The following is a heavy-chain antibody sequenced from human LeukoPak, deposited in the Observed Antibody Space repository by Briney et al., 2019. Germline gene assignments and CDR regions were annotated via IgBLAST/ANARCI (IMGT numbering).Heavy chain of an antibody. Sequence: TGGSLRLSCAASGFTFDDYAMHWVRQAPGKGLEWVSGISWNSGSIGYADSVKGRFTISRDNAKNSLYLQMNSLRAEDTAVYYCARDQEGAMRRGTFDYWGQGTLVTVSS. D-gene: IGHD3-16*01. CDR2: ISWNSGSI. CDR3: ARDQEGAMRRGTFDY. J-gene: IGHJ4*02. V-gene: IGHV3-9*01. CDR1: GFTFDDYA.